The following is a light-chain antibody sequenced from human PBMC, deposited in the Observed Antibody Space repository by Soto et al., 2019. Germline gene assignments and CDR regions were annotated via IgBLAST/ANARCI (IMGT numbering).Light chain of an antibody. CDR1: SSDVGGYNN. CDR2: DVS. V-gene: IGLV2-14*01. CDR3: SSYTSSSTLMV. J-gene: IGLJ2*01. Sequence: QSALTQPASVSGSPGQSITISCTGTSSDVGGYNNVSWYQPHPGKAPKLMIYDVSNRPSGVSNRFSGSKSGNTASLTISGLQAEDEADYYCSSYTSSSTLMVFGGGTKVTVL.